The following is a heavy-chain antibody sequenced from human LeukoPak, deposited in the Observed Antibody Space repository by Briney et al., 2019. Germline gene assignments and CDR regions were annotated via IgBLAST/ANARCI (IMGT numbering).Heavy chain of an antibody. Sequence: GGSLRLSCEASGFTFNNYVMSWVRQAPGKGLEWVSSIIPSGGRTNYAESVKGRFTISRDDSKNTVDLQMNTLRAEDTAVYYCAKGEDGFEYYYCMDGWGKGTTVTVSS. CDR3: AKGEDGFEYYYCMDG. CDR1: GFTFNNYV. D-gene: IGHD2/OR15-2a*01. J-gene: IGHJ6*03. CDR2: IIPSGGRT. V-gene: IGHV3-23*01.